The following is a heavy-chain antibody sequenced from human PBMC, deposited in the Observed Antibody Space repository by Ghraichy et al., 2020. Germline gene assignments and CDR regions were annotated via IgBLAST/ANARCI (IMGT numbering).Heavy chain of an antibody. V-gene: IGHV3-72*01. Sequence: GGSLRLSCAASGFTLSDYYMDWVRQAPGKGLEWGGRAKNKANSYTKEYAASVKGRFTISRDDSKNSLYLQMNSLKTEDTAVYYCARVRGNYRYWYFDPWGRGTLVTVSS. D-gene: IGHD1-26*01. J-gene: IGHJ2*01. CDR1: GFTLSDYY. CDR2: AKNKANSYTK. CDR3: ARVRGNYRYWYFDP.